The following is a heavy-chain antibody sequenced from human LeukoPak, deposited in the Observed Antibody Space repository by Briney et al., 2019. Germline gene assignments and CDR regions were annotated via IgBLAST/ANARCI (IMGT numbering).Heavy chain of an antibody. J-gene: IGHJ4*02. Sequence: GGSLRLSCTGSGFTFGDYAMSWVRQTPGKGLEWVGFIRSKAYGETTEYAASVKGRFTISRDNSKNIAHLQMDSLRAEDTAVYYYVRGPDGIGRLYSGSEYWGQGTLVNVSS. CDR3: VRGPDGIGRLYSGSEY. CDR2: IRSKAYGETT. V-gene: IGHV3-49*04. CDR1: GFTFGDYA. D-gene: IGHD2-15*01.